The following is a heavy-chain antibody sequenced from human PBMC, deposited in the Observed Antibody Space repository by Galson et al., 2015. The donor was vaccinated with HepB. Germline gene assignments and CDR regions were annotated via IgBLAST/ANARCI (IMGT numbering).Heavy chain of an antibody. CDR1: GDSVSSNSAA. CDR3: ARGTSSGWYWGPPQPNSLYYYYYMDV. CDR2: TYYRSKWYN. V-gene: IGHV6-1*01. Sequence: ISGDSVSSNSAAWNWIRQSPSRGLEWLGRTYYRSKWYNDYAVSVKSRITINPGTSKNQFSLQLNSVTPEDTAVYYCARGTSSGWYWGPPQPNSLYYYYYMDVWGKGTTVTVSS. D-gene: IGHD6-19*01. J-gene: IGHJ6*03.